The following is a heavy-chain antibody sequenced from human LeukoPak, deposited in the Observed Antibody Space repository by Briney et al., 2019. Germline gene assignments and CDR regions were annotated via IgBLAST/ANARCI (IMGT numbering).Heavy chain of an antibody. J-gene: IGHJ4*02. D-gene: IGHD2-2*01. V-gene: IGHV3-7*01. CDR1: GFTFSSYA. CDR3: ARDPGIVPRPIY. CDR2: IKQDGSEK. Sequence: GGSLRLSCAASGFTFSSYAMSWVRQAPGKGLEWVANIKQDGSEKYYVDSVKGRFTISRDNAKNSLYLQMNSLRAEDTAVYYCARDPGIVPRPIYWGQGTLVTVSS.